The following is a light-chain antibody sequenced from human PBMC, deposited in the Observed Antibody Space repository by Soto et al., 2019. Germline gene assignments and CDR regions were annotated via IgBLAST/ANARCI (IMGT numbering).Light chain of an antibody. CDR3: QQYGSSTWT. Sequence: EILLTQSPGTLSWSPGERATLSCGGSQSVSSSYLGWYQQKTGQAPRLLIYGASSRATGIPERLSGSGYGTDLTLTISRMQTEDFAVYYCQQYGSSTWTFGHGTKVDIK. CDR2: GAS. CDR1: QSVSSSY. J-gene: IGKJ1*01. V-gene: IGKV3-20*01.